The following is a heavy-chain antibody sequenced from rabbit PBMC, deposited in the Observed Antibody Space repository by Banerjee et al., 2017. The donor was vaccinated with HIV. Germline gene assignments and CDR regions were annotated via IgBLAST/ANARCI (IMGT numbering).Heavy chain of an antibody. J-gene: IGHJ3*01. CDR1: GFSFSSGYY. V-gene: IGHV1S40*01. Sequence: QSLEESGGDLVKPGASLTLTCTASGFSFSSGYYMCWVRQAPGKGLEWIGCIYTGSGSTYYASWAKGRFTISKTSSTTVTLQMTSLTVADTATYFCARSPLGGGFYYMTWLDLRGPGTLVTVS. D-gene: IGHD1-1*01. CDR2: IYTGSGST. CDR3: ARSPLGGGFYYMTWLDL.